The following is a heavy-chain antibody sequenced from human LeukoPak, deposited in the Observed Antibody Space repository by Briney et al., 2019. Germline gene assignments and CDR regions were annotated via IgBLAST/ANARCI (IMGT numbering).Heavy chain of an antibody. Sequence: GGSLRLSCAASGFTFSSYAMSWVRQAPGKGLEWVSAISGSGGSTYYADSVKGRFTISRDNSKNTLYLQMNSLRAEDTAVYYCAKDHVEEWELPFYFDYWGQGTLVTVSS. CDR2: ISGSGGST. CDR3: AKDHVEEWELPFYFDY. J-gene: IGHJ4*02. CDR1: GFTFSSYA. D-gene: IGHD1-26*01. V-gene: IGHV3-23*01.